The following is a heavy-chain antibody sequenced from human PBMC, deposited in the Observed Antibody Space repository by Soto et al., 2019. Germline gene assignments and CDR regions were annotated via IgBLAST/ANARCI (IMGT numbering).Heavy chain of an antibody. V-gene: IGHV4-59*01. CDR3: ARDANRIAAAGPTGGYYGMDV. CDR1: GASISRYY. D-gene: IGHD6-13*01. CDR2: LYNTGST. Sequence: SETLSLTCTVSGASISRYYWSWIGQSPEKRLEWIGYLYNTGSTIYNPSLKSRVTISVDTSKNLFSLKMNSVTAADTALYYCARDANRIAAAGPTGGYYGMDVWGQGTTVTVSS. J-gene: IGHJ6*02.